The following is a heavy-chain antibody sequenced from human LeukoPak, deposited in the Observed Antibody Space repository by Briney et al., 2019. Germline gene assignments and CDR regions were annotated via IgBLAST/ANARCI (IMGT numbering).Heavy chain of an antibody. V-gene: IGHV3-23*01. J-gene: IGHJ4*02. Sequence: PGGSLRLSCAASGFTFSSYAMSWVRQVPGKGLEWVSAISVGGLYTYYADSVRGRFTISRDNSKSALYLQMNSLRSEDTAMYHCVKEGSHSDGGHSPTFDSWGLGTLVTVSS. CDR2: ISVGGLYT. CDR1: GFTFSSYA. CDR3: VKEGSHSDGGHSPTFDS. D-gene: IGHD5-24*01.